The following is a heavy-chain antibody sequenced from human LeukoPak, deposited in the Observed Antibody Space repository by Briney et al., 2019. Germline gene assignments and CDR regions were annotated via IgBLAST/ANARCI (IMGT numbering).Heavy chain of an antibody. CDR1: GGPISSYY. D-gene: IGHD5-18*01. V-gene: IGHV4-4*08. Sequence: SETLSLTCTVSGGPISSYYWSWIRQPPGKGLEWIGYIYTSGSTNSKPSLMSRVTISVGTSKNQFSRKLSSVTAADTAVYYCARQGPRVATAYFDYGGQGTLVTVSS. CDR3: ARQGPRVATAYFDY. J-gene: IGHJ4*02. CDR2: IYTSGST.